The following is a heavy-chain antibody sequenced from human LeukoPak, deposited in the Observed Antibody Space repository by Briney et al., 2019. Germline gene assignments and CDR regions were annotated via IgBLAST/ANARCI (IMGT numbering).Heavy chain of an antibody. CDR3: ARMSRFSWTPYYFDY. D-gene: IGHD3/OR15-3a*01. V-gene: IGHV4-61*02. CDR2: IYTSGST. Sequence: PSETLSLTCTVSGGSISSGSYYWSWIRQPAGKGLEWIGRIYTSGSTNYNPSLKSRVTISIDTSKTQFSLNVSSVTAADTAVYYCARMSRFSWTPYYFDYWSQGTLVIVSS. CDR1: GGSISSGSYY. J-gene: IGHJ4*02.